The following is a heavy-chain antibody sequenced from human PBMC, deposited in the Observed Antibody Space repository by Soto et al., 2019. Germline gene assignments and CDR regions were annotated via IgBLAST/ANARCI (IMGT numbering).Heavy chain of an antibody. D-gene: IGHD6-13*01. CDR1: GFTFSSYA. CDR2: ISYDGSNK. CDR3: ASDGGAAAAIYYGMDV. V-gene: IGHV3-30-3*01. Sequence: GGSLRLSCAASGFTFSSYAMHWVRQAPGKGLEWVAVISYDGSNKYYADSVKGRFTISRDNSKNTLYLQMNSLRAEDTAVYYCASDGGAAAAIYYGMDVWGQGTTVTVSS. J-gene: IGHJ6*02.